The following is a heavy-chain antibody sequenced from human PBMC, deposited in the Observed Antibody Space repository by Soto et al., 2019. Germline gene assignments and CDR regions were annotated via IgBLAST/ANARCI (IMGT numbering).Heavy chain of an antibody. D-gene: IGHD6-19*01. Sequence: GGSLRLSCVASGFAFSSDWVSWVLQAPGKGLEWLAVIWYDGSNKYYADSVKGRFTISRDNSKNTLYLQMNSLRAEDTAVYYCARDRGIAVWDDYYYYGMDVWGQGTTVTV. J-gene: IGHJ6*02. CDR1: GFAFSSDW. CDR3: ARDRGIAVWDDYYYYGMDV. CDR2: IWYDGSNK. V-gene: IGHV3-33*08.